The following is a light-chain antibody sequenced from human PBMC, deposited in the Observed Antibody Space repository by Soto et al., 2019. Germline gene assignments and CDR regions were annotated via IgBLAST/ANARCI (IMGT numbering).Light chain of an antibody. Sequence: DIQMTQSPSTVSASVGDRVTITCRASQAIGYWLAWYQQKPGKAPKLLIYHASNLQSGVPSRFSGSGSGTDFTLTISSLQPEDFAIYYCQHDNSFPLTFGGGTKVEIK. CDR1: QAIGYW. CDR3: QHDNSFPLT. CDR2: HAS. J-gene: IGKJ4*01. V-gene: IGKV1-12*01.